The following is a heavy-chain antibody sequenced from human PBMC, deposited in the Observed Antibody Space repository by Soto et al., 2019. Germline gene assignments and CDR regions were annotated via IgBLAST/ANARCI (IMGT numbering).Heavy chain of an antibody. J-gene: IGHJ4*02. CDR2: IYYSGNT. Sequence: SETLSLTCAVSGGSISSSNWRSLLRQPPGKGVEWIGYIYYSGNTNYNPSLKSRVTISVDTPKNQFSLKLSSVTAADTAVYYCARDQLYYFDYWGEGTLVTVSS. D-gene: IGHD6-6*01. CDR3: ARDQLYYFDY. V-gene: IGHV4-4*02. CDR1: GGSISSSNW.